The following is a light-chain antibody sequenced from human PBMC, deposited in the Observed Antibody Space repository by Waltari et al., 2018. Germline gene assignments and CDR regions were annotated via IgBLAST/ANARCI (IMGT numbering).Light chain of an antibody. J-gene: IGLJ1*01. CDR2: EVS. Sequence: QSALTQPASVSGSPGQSITISCSGTDSDVASSHFVPWYQQHPGKAPHPIIYEVSNRPSGISNRFSASKSGNTASLTISGLQAEDEADYYCSSYTTSSAPGVFGTGTRVTVL. V-gene: IGLV2-14*01. CDR3: SSYTTSSAPGV. CDR1: DSDVASSHF.